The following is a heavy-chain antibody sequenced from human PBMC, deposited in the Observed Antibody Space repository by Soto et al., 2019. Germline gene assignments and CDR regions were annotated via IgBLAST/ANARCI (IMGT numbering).Heavy chain of an antibody. J-gene: IGHJ4*02. CDR3: ARGRSDDYFDY. CDR1: GFTFSGYY. D-gene: IGHD2-15*01. Sequence: VQLVESGGGLVQPGGSLRLSCAASGFTFSGYYMTWVRQSPGRGLEWVGNIKQDGSEKYYVDSLKGRFSISRDNAKKSLYLQMNSLRVEDTAVYYCARGRSDDYFDYWGQGTLVTVSS. V-gene: IGHV3-7*01. CDR2: IKQDGSEK.